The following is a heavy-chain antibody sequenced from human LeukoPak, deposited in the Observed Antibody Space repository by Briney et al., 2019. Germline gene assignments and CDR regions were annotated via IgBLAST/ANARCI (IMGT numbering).Heavy chain of an antibody. V-gene: IGHV1-2*06. D-gene: IGHD6-6*01. J-gene: IGHJ4*02. CDR3: ARGFQAARPTDY. CDR2: INPNSGGT. Sequence: ASVKVSCKASGYTFTGYYMHWVRQAPGQGLEWMGRINPNSGGTNYAQKFQGRVTMTRDTSISTAYMELSRLRSDDTAVYYCARGFQAARPTDYWGQGTLFTVSS. CDR1: GYTFTGYY.